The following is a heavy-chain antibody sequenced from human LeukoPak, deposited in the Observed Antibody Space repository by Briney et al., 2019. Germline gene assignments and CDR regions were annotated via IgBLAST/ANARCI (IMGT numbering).Heavy chain of an antibody. Sequence: SETLSLTCAVYGGSFSGYYWRWIRQPPGKGLEWIGEINHSGSTNYNPSLKSRVTISIDTSKNQLSLKMSSVTAADTAVYYCTITTGTTLGLMDYWGQGTLVTVSS. CDR1: GGSFSGYY. CDR2: INHSGST. CDR3: TITTGTTLGLMDY. J-gene: IGHJ4*02. D-gene: IGHD1-1*01. V-gene: IGHV4-34*01.